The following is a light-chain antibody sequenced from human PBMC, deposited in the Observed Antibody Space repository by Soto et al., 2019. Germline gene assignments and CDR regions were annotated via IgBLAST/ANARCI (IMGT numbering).Light chain of an antibody. J-gene: IGKJ5*01. CDR3: QQRSNWPSIT. Sequence: EIVLTQSPATLSLSPGDRATLSCRASQSVSTYLAWYQQKRGQAPRLLIYDASNRATGIPARFSGSGSGTDFTLTISSLEPEDFAVYHCQQRSNWPSITFGQGTRLEIK. V-gene: IGKV3-11*01. CDR1: QSVSTY. CDR2: DAS.